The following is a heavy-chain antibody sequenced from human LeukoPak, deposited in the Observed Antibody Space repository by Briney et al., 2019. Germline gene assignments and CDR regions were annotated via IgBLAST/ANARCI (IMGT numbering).Heavy chain of an antibody. D-gene: IGHD3-22*01. CDR1: GGSISSGDYY. J-gene: IGHJ4*02. CDR2: IYYSGST. CDR3: ARAGGDSSGYYLKY. V-gene: IGHV4-30-4*08. Sequence: PSETLSLTCTVSGGSISSGDYYWSWIRQPPGKGLEWVGYIYYSGSTYYNPSLKSRVTISVDTSENQFSLKLSSVTAADTAVYYCARAGGDSSGYYLKYWGQGTLVTVSS.